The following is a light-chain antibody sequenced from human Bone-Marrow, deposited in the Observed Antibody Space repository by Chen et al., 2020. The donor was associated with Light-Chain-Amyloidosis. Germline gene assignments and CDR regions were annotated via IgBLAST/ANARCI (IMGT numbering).Light chain of an antibody. CDR3: SSYAGTKNWV. J-gene: IGLJ3*02. CDR1: SSDVGRYNY. CDR2: EVT. V-gene: IGLV2-8*01. Sequence: QSALTQPPSASGSPGQSVTVSCTGTSSDVGRYNYVSWYQQLPGKAPQLMIYEVTKRPSGVPERCSGYKAGNTASLTVSGLRADDEADYFCSSYAGTKNWVFGGGTKVTVL.